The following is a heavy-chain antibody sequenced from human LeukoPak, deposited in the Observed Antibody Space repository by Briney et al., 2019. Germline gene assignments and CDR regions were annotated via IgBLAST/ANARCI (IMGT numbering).Heavy chain of an antibody. D-gene: IGHD3-22*01. Sequence: GGSLRLSCAASGFSFNNAWMSWVRQAPGKGPEWVGRIKRKIDGKTTDYAEAVKGRFTISRDDSKNTLFLQMNNLRTEDTAVYYCTTGYSSGYVDDYWGHGTLVTVSS. V-gene: IGHV3-15*01. CDR2: IKRKIDGKTT. CDR3: TTGYSSGYVDDY. J-gene: IGHJ4*01. CDR1: GFSFNNAW.